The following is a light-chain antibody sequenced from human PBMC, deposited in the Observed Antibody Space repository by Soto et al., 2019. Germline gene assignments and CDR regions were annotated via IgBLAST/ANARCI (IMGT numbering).Light chain of an antibody. CDR1: QGISVW. CDR2: TIS. V-gene: IGKV1D-12*01. J-gene: IGKJ4*01. Sequence: DIQMTQSPSSVSASVGDRVTITCRASQGISVWLAWYQQKPGKAHNLLNYTISRLQDGVASRFSGSGSGTDFTLTVSSPQPEVFATYYWLQASSFPLTFGGGTKVEIK. CDR3: LQASSFPLT.